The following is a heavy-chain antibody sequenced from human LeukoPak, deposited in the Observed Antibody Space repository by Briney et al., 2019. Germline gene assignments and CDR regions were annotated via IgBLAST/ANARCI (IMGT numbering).Heavy chain of an antibody. CDR1: GFTFSDYY. J-gene: IGHJ6*02. D-gene: IGHD3-22*01. V-gene: IGHV3-11*01. CDR2: ICSGGSTI. Sequence: SGGSLRLSCAASGFTFSDYYMSWIRQAPGKGLEWVSYICSGGSTIYYEDSVKGRFTISRDNAKNSLYLQMNSLRAEDTAVYYCARDPYDSSSYYFQGYYYYGMDVWGQGTTVTVSS. CDR3: ARDPYDSSSYYFQGYYYYGMDV.